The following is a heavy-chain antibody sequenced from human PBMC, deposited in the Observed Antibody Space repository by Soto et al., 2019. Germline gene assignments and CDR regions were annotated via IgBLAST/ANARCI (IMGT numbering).Heavy chain of an antibody. J-gene: IGHJ4*02. V-gene: IGHV3-23*01. Sequence: GGSLRLSCAASGFTFSSYAMSWVRQAPGEGLEWVSAISGSGGSTYYADSVKGRFTISRDNSKNTLYLQMNSLRAEDTAVYYCAKDGVDIVVVPAASPHLDYFDYWGQGTLVTVSS. D-gene: IGHD2-2*01. CDR1: GFTFSSYA. CDR3: AKDGVDIVVVPAASPHLDYFDY. CDR2: ISGSGGST.